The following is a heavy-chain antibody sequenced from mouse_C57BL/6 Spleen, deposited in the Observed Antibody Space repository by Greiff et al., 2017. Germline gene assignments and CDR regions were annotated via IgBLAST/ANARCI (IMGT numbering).Heavy chain of an antibody. CDR1: GFNIKDSY. CDR2: IDPEDGDT. V-gene: IGHV14-1*01. J-gene: IGHJ1*03. Sequence: VQLQQSGAELVRPGASVKLSCTASGFNIKDSYMHLVKQRPEQGLEWIGRIDPEDGDTEYAPKFQGKATMTADPSSNTAYLQLSSLPSEDTAVXYYTADYGSPEYFDVWGTGTTVTVSS. D-gene: IGHD1-1*01. CDR3: TADYGSPEYFDV.